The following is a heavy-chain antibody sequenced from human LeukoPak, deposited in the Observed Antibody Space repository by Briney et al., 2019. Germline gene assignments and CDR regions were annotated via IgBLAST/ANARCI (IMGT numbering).Heavy chain of an antibody. J-gene: IGHJ4*02. D-gene: IGHD3-22*01. CDR2: IWYDGSNK. CDR1: GFTFSSYG. CDR3: ARGPPQHYYDSSGYYYFQERLLPLDY. V-gene: IGHV3-33*01. Sequence: PGGSLRLSCAASGFTFSSYGMHWVRQAPGKGLEWVAVIWYDGSNKYYADSVKGRFTISRDNSKNTLYLQMNSLRAEDTAVYYCARGPPQHYYDSSGYYYFQERLLPLDYWGQGTLVTVSS.